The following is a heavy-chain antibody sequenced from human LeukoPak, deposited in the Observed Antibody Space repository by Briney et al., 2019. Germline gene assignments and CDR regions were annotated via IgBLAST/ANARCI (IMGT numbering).Heavy chain of an antibody. CDR3: ARVPLDYNTATHFDS. CDR1: GGSFSGYY. J-gene: IGHJ4*02. V-gene: IGHV4-59*01. Sequence: PSQTLSLTCAVYGGSFSGYYWSWIRQPPGKGLEWIVYICYTGSINYNPSLESRVTISVDTSKNQFSLKLTSVTAADTAIYYCARVPLDYNTATHFDSWGQGTLVTVSS. D-gene: IGHD1-14*01. CDR2: ICYTGSI.